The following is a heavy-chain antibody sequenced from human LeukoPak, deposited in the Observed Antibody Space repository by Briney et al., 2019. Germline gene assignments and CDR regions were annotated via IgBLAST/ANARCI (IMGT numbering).Heavy chain of an antibody. V-gene: IGHV3-11*01. J-gene: IGHJ4*02. CDR3: ARAALRLFQTLDY. CDR2: ISSSGSTI. D-gene: IGHD3-22*01. CDR1: GFTFSDYY. Sequence: GGSLRLSCAASGFTFSDYYMSWLSQAPGKGLEWVSYISSSGSTIYYADSVKGRFTISRDNAKNSLYLQMNSLRAEDTAVYYCARAALRLFQTLDYWGQGTLVTVSS.